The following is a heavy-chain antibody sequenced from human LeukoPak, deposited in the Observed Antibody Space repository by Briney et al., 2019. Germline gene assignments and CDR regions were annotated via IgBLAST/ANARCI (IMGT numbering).Heavy chain of an antibody. V-gene: IGHV3-23*01. CDR3: AKAAYGDYVNWFDP. CDR1: GFTFSSHA. D-gene: IGHD4-17*01. J-gene: IGHJ5*02. Sequence: GGSLRLSCAASGFTFSSHAMNWVRQAPGKGLEWVSSIGGIGASTYYADSVKGRFTISRDNSKNTLYLQMNSLRAEDTALYYCAKAAYGDYVNWFDPWGQGTLVTVSS. CDR2: IGGIGAST.